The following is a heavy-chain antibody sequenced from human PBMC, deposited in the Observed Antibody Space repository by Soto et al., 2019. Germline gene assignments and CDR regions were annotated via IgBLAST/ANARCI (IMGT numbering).Heavy chain of an antibody. CDR3: AKEGGRGGVYFDY. V-gene: IGHV3-23*01. Sequence: GGSLRLSCGASGFTFSSYSMSWVRQAPGKGLKWVSAISGSGGNTYCADSVKGRFTISRDNSKNTLYLQMNSLRAEDTAVYYCAKEGGRGGVYFDYWGQGTLVTVSS. CDR1: GFTFSSYS. CDR2: ISGSGGNT. J-gene: IGHJ4*02. D-gene: IGHD3-16*01.